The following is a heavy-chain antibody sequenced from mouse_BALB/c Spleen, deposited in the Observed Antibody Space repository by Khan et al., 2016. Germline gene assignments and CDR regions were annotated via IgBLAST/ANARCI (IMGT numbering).Heavy chain of an antibody. Sequence: VELVESGPGLVAPSQSLSITCTVSGFSLTGYGVNWVRQPPGKGLEWLGKIWADGRADYNSALKSRVNISKDNSKSQVFLKMNSLQTDDTANYXCSSDYDGSAYWGQGTQVIVSA. CDR2: IWADGRA. D-gene: IGHD2-12*01. J-gene: IGHJ3*01. V-gene: IGHV2-6-7*01. CDR3: SSDYDGSAY. CDR1: GFSLTGYG.